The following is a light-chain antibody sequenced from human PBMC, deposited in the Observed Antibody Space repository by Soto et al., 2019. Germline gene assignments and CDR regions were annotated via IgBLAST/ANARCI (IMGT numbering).Light chain of an antibody. J-gene: IGKJ4*01. CDR2: KAS. V-gene: IGKV1-5*03. CDR3: QPLNSYPLT. Sequence: DIQMTQSPSTLSGSVGDRVTITGRASQTISSWLAWYQQKPGKAPKLLIYKASTLKSGVTSRFSGSGSGTEFTLTISSLQPEDFATYSCQPLNSYPLTVGGGTQVEIK. CDR1: QTISSW.